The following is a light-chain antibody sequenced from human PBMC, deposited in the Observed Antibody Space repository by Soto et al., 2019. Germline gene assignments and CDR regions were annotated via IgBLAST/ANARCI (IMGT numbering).Light chain of an antibody. CDR1: QSVGSY. Sequence: EIVLTQSPATLSLSPGERATLSCRASQSVGSYFAWYQQKPGQAPRLLIYDASNRATGIPARFSGSGSGTXXTXTISSLEPDDFAVYYCQQRGNWPVTFGQGTRVDIK. V-gene: IGKV3-11*01. CDR2: DAS. J-gene: IGKJ1*01. CDR3: QQRGNWPVT.